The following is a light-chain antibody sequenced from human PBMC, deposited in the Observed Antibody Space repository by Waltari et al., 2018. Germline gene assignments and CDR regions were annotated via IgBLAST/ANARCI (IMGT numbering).Light chain of an antibody. Sequence: NFMLTQPHSVSESPGKTVTISCTRSSGSISTHYVQWYQQRPGSAPTALIFEEDRRPSGVPDRFSGSIDRSSNSASRTISGLKTEDEADYYCQSYQSTSVIFGGGTKLTVL. V-gene: IGLV6-57*03. CDR3: QSYQSTSVI. CDR2: EED. J-gene: IGLJ2*01. CDR1: SGSISTHY.